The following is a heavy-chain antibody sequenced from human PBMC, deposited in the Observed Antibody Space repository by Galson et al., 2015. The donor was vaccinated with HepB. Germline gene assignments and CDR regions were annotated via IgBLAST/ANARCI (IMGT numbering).Heavy chain of an antibody. Sequence: SLRLSCAASGFTFSNHGVHWVRQAPGKGLEWVTFISHDGSRTYYADSVKGRFTISRDNSKNTVYLQTDSLRVEDAGVYFCAKDKGTVSFFYYGMDVWGQGTTVIVS. V-gene: IGHV3-30*18. CDR3: AKDKGTVSFFYYGMDV. CDR2: ISHDGSRT. J-gene: IGHJ6*02. D-gene: IGHD1-26*01. CDR1: GFTFSNHG.